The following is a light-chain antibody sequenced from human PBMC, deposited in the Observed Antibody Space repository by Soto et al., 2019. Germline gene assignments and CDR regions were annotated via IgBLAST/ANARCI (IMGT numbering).Light chain of an antibody. J-gene: IGKJ4*01. CDR2: GVS. CDR1: QSVSSNY. CDR3: QQYFTSPLT. Sequence: EVVLTQSPGTLSLSPGESATLSCRASQSVSSNYLAWYQQKPGQSPRLLIYGVSTRATGIPDRFSGSGSVTDFSLTISSLEPEDFALYYCQQYFTSPLTFGGGTKVEIK. V-gene: IGKV3-20*01.